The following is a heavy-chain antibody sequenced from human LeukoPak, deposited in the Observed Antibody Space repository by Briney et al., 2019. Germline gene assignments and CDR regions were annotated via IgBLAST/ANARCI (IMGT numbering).Heavy chain of an antibody. D-gene: IGHD4-17*01. Sequence: GGSLRLSCAASGFTFSSYSMNWVRQAPRKGLEWVSSISISRSYIYYADSVKGRFTISRDNAKNSLYLEMNSLRAEYTAVYYCARIYGDYVDYWGQGTLVTVSS. CDR2: ISISRSYI. V-gene: IGHV3-21*01. J-gene: IGHJ4*02. CDR3: ARIYGDYVDY. CDR1: GFTFSSYS.